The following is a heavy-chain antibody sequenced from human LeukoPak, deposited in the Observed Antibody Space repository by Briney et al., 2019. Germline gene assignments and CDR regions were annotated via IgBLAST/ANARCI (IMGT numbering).Heavy chain of an antibody. CDR1: GFTVSSNT. J-gene: IGHJ4*02. CDR3: ARRAGAYSHPYDY. Sequence: GGSLRLSCTVSGFTVSSNTMSWVRQAPGKGLEWVSFIYSDNTHYSDSVKGRFTISRDNSKNTLYLQMNSLRAEDTAVYYCARRAGAYSHPYDYWGQGTLVTVSS. D-gene: IGHD4/OR15-4a*01. CDR2: IYSDNT. V-gene: IGHV3-53*01.